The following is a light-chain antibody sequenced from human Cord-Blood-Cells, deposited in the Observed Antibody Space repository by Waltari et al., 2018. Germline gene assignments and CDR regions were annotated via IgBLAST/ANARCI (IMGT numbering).Light chain of an antibody. V-gene: IGKV3-11*01. Sequence: IVLTHSRATLSVTLGDRPTLPCRASQSVSSYLAWYQQKPGQAPRLLIYDASNRATGIPARFSGSGSGTDFTLTISSLEPEDFAVYYCQQQPLTFGGGTKVEIK. CDR3: QQQPLT. CDR2: DAS. J-gene: IGKJ4*01. CDR1: QSVSSY.